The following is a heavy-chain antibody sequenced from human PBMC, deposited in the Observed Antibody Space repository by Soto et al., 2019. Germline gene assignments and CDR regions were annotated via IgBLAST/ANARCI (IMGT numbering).Heavy chain of an antibody. J-gene: IGHJ4*02. CDR1: GFIFSNYV. D-gene: IGHD3-10*01. CDR2: MSYDGTTK. Sequence: QVQLVESGGGVVQPGRSLRLSCAASGFIFSNYVMYWVRQAPGKGLEWVAFMSYDGTTKSYADPVKGRFTISRDNSQNTLYLQMNSLRPEDTGVYYCAREVLWSRYFDYWGQGTLVTVSS. V-gene: IGHV3-30-3*01. CDR3: AREVLWSRYFDY.